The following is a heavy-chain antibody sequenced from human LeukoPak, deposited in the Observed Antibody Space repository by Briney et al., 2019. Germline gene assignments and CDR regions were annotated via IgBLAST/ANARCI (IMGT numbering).Heavy chain of an antibody. CDR1: GFTFRGFA. V-gene: IGHV3-33*01. Sequence: PGGSLRLSCAASGFTFRGFAMHWVRQAPGKGLEWVAVIWYDGSRIYYGDSVQGRFIISRDNSKNTLYLQMNSLRAEDTAVYSCARLSGAAALDLWGHGTLVTVSS. J-gene: IGHJ5*02. CDR3: ARLSGAAALDL. D-gene: IGHD3-10*01. CDR2: IWYDGSRI.